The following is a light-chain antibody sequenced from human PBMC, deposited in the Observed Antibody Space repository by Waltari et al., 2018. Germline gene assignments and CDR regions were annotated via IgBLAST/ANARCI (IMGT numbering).Light chain of an antibody. V-gene: IGKV3-15*01. CDR1: QSVRSN. Sequence: ELVMTQSPATLSVSPGEGATLSCRASQSVRSNLAWYQQKPGQAPRLLIYGASPRATGIPARFNGGGSGTEFTLTISSLQSEDFATYYCQQYNNWPGTFGQGTKVEIK. CDR3: QQYNNWPGT. CDR2: GAS. J-gene: IGKJ1*01.